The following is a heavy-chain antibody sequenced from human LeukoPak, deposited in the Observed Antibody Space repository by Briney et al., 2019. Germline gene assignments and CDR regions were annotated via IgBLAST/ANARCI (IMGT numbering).Heavy chain of an antibody. D-gene: IGHD2-21*01. CDR3: AKFGERIYYYYMDV. CDR2: ISGSGGST. J-gene: IGHJ6*03. Sequence: GGSLRLSCAASGFTFSSYAMSWVRQAPGKGLEWVSAISGSGGSTYYADSVKGRFTISRDNSKNTLYLQMNSLRAEDTAVYYCAKFGERIYYYYMDVWGKGTTVTVSS. CDR1: GFTFSSYA. V-gene: IGHV3-23*01.